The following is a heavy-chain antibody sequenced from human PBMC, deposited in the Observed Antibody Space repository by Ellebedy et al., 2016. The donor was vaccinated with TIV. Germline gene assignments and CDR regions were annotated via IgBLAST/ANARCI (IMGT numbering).Heavy chain of an antibody. D-gene: IGHD1-7*01. CDR3: ARRGNYIHECDS. J-gene: IGHJ5*01. CDR1: GFTSSDYY. CDR2: INRISTTT. V-gene: IGHV3-11*01. Sequence: PGGSLRLSCAASGFTSSDYYMTWIRQAPGRGLEWISYINRISTTTYYADFVKGRFTISRDNAKNSLFLQINSARAEDTATYYCARRGNYIHECDSWGQGTVVTVSS.